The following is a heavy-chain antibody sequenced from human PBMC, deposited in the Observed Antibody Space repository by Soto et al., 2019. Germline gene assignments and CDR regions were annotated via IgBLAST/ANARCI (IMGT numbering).Heavy chain of an antibody. CDR3: AKAGEIGYCSGGSCHEYFQH. CDR2: ISGSGGST. Sequence: VQLLESGGGLVQPGGSLRLSCAASGFTFSSYAMSWVRQAPGKGLEWVSAISGSGGSTYYADSVKGRFTISRDNSKNTLYLQMNSLRAEDTAVYYCAKAGEIGYCSGGSCHEYFQHWGQGTLVTVSS. CDR1: GFTFSSYA. J-gene: IGHJ1*01. D-gene: IGHD2-15*01. V-gene: IGHV3-23*01.